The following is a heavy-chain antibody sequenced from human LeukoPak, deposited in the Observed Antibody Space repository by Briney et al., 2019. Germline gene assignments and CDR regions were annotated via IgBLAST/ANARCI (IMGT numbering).Heavy chain of an antibody. J-gene: IGHJ3*02. D-gene: IGHD6-13*01. CDR2: INPNSGGT. CDR3: ARAYSSSWYFAFDI. CDR1: GYTFTGYY. Sequence: ASVTVSCMASGYTFTGYYMYWVRQAPGQGLEWMGWINPNSGGTNYAQKFQGRVTMTRDTSISTAYMELSRLRSDDTAVYYCARAYSSSWYFAFDIWGQGTMVTVSS. V-gene: IGHV1-2*02.